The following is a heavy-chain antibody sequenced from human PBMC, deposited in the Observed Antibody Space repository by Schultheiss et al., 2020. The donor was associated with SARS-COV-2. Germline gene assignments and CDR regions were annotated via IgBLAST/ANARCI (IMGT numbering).Heavy chain of an antibody. CDR1: GYSFTSYW. CDR2: IDPSDSYT. D-gene: IGHD2-15*01. Sequence: GGSLRLSCKGSGYSFTSYWISWVRQMPGKGLEWMGRIDPSDSYTNYSPTFQGHVTISADKSISTDYLQWSSLKDTNTGMYYCASGRMDYYYYGMDVWGQGTTVTVSS. CDR3: ASGRMDYYYYGMDV. V-gene: IGHV5-10-1*01. J-gene: IGHJ6*02.